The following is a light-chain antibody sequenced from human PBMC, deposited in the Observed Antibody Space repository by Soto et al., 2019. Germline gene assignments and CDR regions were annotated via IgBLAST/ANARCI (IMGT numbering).Light chain of an antibody. V-gene: IGLV2-14*01. J-gene: IGLJ1*01. CDR1: SSDVGGYNY. Sequence: QSALTQPASVSGSPGQSITISCTGTSSDVGGYNYVSWYQQHPGKAPKLIIYEVSNRPTGVSNRFSGSKSGHTASLTISGLQSEDEADYFCTSYTSSSTLDVFGIGTKLTVL. CDR2: EVS. CDR3: TSYTSSSTLDV.